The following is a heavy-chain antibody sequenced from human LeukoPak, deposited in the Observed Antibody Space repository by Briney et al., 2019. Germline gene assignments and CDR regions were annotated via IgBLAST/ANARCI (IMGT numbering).Heavy chain of an antibody. CDR2: IRGKAYGGTT. J-gene: IGHJ5*02. V-gene: IGHV3-49*03. Sequence: GGSLRLSCTTSGFTFGDYAMSWFRQAPGKGLQWVGFIRGKAYGGTTIYAASVKGRFTISRDDSKSIAFLQMNSLKAEDTAVYYCARDQEIGDPPVSWGQGTLVTVSS. CDR3: ARDQEIGDPPVS. CDR1: GFTFGDYA. D-gene: IGHD4-17*01.